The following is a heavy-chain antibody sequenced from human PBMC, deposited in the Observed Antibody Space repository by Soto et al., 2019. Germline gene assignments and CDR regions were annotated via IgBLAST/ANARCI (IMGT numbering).Heavy chain of an antibody. J-gene: IGHJ4*02. CDR3: ARRYGASFDY. CDR2: IYYSGST. CDR1: GGSISSYY. V-gene: IGHV4-59*01. D-gene: IGHD4-17*01. Sequence: ETLSLTCAVSGGSISSYYWSWIRQPPGKGLEWIGYIYYSGSTNYNPSLKSRVTISVDTSKNQFSLKLSSVTAADTAVYYCARRYGASFDYWGQGTLVTVSS.